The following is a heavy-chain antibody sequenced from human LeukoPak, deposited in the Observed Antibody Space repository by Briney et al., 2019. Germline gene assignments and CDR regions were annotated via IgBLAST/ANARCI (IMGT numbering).Heavy chain of an antibody. Sequence: GGSLRLSCAASGFTFSSYWMSWVRQAPGKGLEWVANIKQDGSEKYYVDSVKGRFTISRDNAKNSLYLQMNSLRAEDTAVYYCARVDVLYYDSSGYFDYWGQGTLVTASS. D-gene: IGHD3-22*01. J-gene: IGHJ4*02. CDR3: ARVDVLYYDSSGYFDY. CDR2: IKQDGSEK. V-gene: IGHV3-7*01. CDR1: GFTFSSYW.